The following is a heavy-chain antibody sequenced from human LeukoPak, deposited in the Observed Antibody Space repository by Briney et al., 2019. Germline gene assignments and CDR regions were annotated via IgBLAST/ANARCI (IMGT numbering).Heavy chain of an antibody. D-gene: IGHD1-26*01. CDR1: GFTFSSYS. J-gene: IGHJ4*02. CDR2: ISSSSSTI. Sequence: GGSLRLSCAASGFTFSSYSMNWVRQAPGKGLEWVSYISSSSSTIYYADSVKGRFTISRDNAKNSLYLQMNSLRAEDTAVYYCAREPPRIVGARPQVVDYWGQGTLVTVSS. V-gene: IGHV3-48*04. CDR3: AREPPRIVGARPQVVDY.